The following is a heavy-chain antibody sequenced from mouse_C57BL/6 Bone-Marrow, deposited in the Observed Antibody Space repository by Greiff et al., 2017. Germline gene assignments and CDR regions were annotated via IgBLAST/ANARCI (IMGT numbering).Heavy chain of an antibody. J-gene: IGHJ3*01. Sequence: VKLMESGAELVKPGASVKLSCKASGYTFTEYTIHWVKQRSGQGLEWIGWFYPGSGSIKNTEKFQDKATLTADKSSSTVYMELSRLTSEDSAVYFCARHERDFYDGYPFAYWGQGTLVTVSA. D-gene: IGHD2-3*01. CDR1: GYTFTEYT. CDR3: ARHERDFYDGYPFAY. CDR2: FYPGSGSI. V-gene: IGHV1-62-2*01.